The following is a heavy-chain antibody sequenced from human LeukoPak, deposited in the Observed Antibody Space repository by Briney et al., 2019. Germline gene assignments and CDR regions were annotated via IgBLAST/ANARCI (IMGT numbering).Heavy chain of an antibody. D-gene: IGHD2-15*01. J-gene: IGHJ4*02. V-gene: IGHV3-33*01. CDR3: ARDPEGYCSGGSCSTTPN. CDR2: IWYDGSNK. CDR1: GFTFSSYG. Sequence: GGSLRLSCAASGFTFSSYGMHWVRRAPGKGLEWVAVIWYDGSNKYYADSVKGRFTISRDNSKNTLYLQMNSLRAEDTAVYYCARDPEGYCSGGSCSTTPNWGQGTLVTVSS.